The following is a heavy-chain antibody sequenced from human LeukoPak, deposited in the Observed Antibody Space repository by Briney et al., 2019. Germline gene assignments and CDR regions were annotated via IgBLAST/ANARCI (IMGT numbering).Heavy chain of an antibody. D-gene: IGHD3-3*01. CDR3: AREDSDIRFI. CDR1: GGSISSYY. Sequence: SETLSLTCTVSGGSISSYYWSWIRRPPGKGLEWIGYIYYSGSTNYNPSLKSRVTISVDTSKNQFSLKLSSVTAADTAVYYCAREDSDIRFIWGQGTMVTVSS. V-gene: IGHV4-59*12. CDR2: IYYSGST. J-gene: IGHJ3*02.